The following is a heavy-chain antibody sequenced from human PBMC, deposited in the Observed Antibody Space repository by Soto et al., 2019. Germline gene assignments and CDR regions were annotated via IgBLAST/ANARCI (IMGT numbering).Heavy chain of an antibody. CDR1: EFTYSSYS. D-gene: IGHD3-3*01. CDR3: ARDSNFWSGFYYYMEV. V-gene: IGHV3-48*01. J-gene: IGHJ6*03. CDR2: ISNSSSTI. Sequence: GWSLRLSGVASEFTYSSYSIDWVRQAPGKGLEWVSYISNSSSTIYYADSVKGRFTISRDNAKNSLYLQMNSLRAEDTAVYYCARDSNFWSGFYYYMEVWGKGTTVTLSS.